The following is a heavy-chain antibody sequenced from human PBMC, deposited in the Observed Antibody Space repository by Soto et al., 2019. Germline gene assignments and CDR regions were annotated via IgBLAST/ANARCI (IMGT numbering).Heavy chain of an antibody. J-gene: IGHJ4*02. CDR2: IYYSGST. CDR1: GGSISSYY. CDR3: ARVSSAWWYFDY. D-gene: IGHD6-19*01. Sequence: PSETLSLTCTVSGGSISSYYWSWIRQPPGKGLEWIGYIYYSGSTNYNPSLKSRVTISVNTSKNQFSLKLTSVTAADTAVYYCARVSSAWWYFDYWGQGTLVTVSS. V-gene: IGHV4-59*01.